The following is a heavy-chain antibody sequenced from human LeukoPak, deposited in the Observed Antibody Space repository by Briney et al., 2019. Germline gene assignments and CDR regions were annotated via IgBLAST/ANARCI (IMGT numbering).Heavy chain of an antibody. D-gene: IGHD1-26*01. J-gene: IGHJ4*02. CDR3: AKEYSGSYYIDY. Sequence: GRSLRLSCAASGFTFDDYAMHWFRQAPGKGLKRVSGISWNSGSIGYADSVKGRFTISRDNAKNSLYLQMNSLRAEDTALYYCAKEYSGSYYIDYWGQGTLVTVSS. V-gene: IGHV3-9*01. CDR1: GFTFDDYA. CDR2: ISWNSGSI.